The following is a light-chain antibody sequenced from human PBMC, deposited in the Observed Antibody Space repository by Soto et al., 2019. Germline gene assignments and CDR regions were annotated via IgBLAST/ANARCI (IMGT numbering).Light chain of an antibody. CDR3: QQSSELT. CDR1: QSVSSY. V-gene: IGKV3-11*01. Sequence: EIVLTQSPATLSLSPGERATISCRASQSVSSYLAWYQQKPGQAPRLLIYDASNRATGITARFSGSGSWTDFTLTISSLEPEDFTVYYGQQSSELTFGGGTKVEIK. J-gene: IGKJ4*01. CDR2: DAS.